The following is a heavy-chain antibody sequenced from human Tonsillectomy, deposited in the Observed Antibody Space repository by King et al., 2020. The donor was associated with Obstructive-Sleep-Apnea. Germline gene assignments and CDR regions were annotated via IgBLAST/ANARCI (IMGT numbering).Heavy chain of an antibody. Sequence: VQLVESGGGLVQPGGSLKLSCAASGFIFSDSVIHWVRQAPGKGLEWVGRIRSKANAYATAYAARLTGRVPVSRDDAKNMAHLQMDSLKTEDTAVYYCSRSYSSSSIVKDNYGMDVWGQGTTVTVSS. D-gene: IGHD6-6*01. CDR1: GFIFSDSV. CDR2: IRSKANAYAT. J-gene: IGHJ6*02. V-gene: IGHV3-73*01. CDR3: SRSYSSSSIVKDNYGMDV.